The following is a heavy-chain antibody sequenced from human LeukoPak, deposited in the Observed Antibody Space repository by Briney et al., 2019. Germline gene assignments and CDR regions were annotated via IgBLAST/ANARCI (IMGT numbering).Heavy chain of an antibody. CDR2: IYSGGST. J-gene: IGHJ4*02. D-gene: IGHD6-19*01. CDR1: GFTFSNAW. CDR3: ARVGRAVAGGFDY. V-gene: IGHV3-53*01. Sequence: GGSLRLSCAASGFTFSNAWMSWVRQAPGKGLEWVSVIYSGGSTYYADSVKGRFTISRDNSKNTLYLQMNSLRAEDTAVYYCARVGRAVAGGFDYWGQGTLVTVSS.